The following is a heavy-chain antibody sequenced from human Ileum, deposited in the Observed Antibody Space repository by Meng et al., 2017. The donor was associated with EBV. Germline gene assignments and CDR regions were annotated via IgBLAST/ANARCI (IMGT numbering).Heavy chain of an antibody. D-gene: IGHD4-17*01. CDR2: IFYTGST. J-gene: IGHJ5*02. CDR3: ARDSNGDYGWVDP. Sequence: QVHLQESGPGLVKPSQTLPPTCTVPGDTLFNGGHYWTWLRQPPGKGLEWIGYIFYTGSTYYNPSLKSRVTISLDLSKNQFSLNLTSVTAADTAVYYCARDSNGDYGWVDPWGQGTLGTVSS. CDR1: GDTLFNGGHY. V-gene: IGHV4-30-4*01.